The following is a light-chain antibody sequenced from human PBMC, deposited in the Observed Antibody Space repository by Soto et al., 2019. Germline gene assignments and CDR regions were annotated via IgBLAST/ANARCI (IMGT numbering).Light chain of an antibody. J-gene: IGLJ1*01. V-gene: IGLV2-8*01. CDR3: SSDAGGHNYV. CDR1: SSDVGAYDH. CDR2: ELA. Sequence: QSVLTQPPSASGSPGQSVTIPCTGTSSDVGAYDHVSWYQQHPGKAPKLIIYELAKRPAGVPDRFSGSKSGNTASLTVSGLQAEDEADYFCSSDAGGHNYVFGTGTKVTVL.